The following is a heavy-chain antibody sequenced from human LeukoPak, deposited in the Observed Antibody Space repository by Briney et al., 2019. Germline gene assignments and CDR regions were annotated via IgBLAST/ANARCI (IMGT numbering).Heavy chain of an antibody. J-gene: IGHJ5*02. CDR1: GFTFSTYS. CDR3: ARGQSYGWFDP. CDR2: ISGSSSYI. Sequence: PGGSLRLSCAASGFTFSTYSMNWVRQAPGKGLEWVSSISGSSSYIYYADSVGGRFTISGDNAKNSLYLQMNSLRAEDTAVYYCARGQSYGWFDPWGQGTLVTVSS. D-gene: IGHD5-18*01. V-gene: IGHV3-21*01.